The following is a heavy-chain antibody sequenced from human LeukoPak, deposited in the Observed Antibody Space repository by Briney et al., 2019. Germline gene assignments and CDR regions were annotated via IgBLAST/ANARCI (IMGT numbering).Heavy chain of an antibody. CDR1: GDSISIYY. D-gene: IGHD3-10*01. CDR2: IYNSGST. CDR3: ARDRELGY. J-gene: IGHJ4*02. Sequence: SETLSLTCSVSGDSISIYYWSWIRQPPGKGLEWIGYIYNSGSTNYNPSLKSRVTISVDTSKNQLSLKLTSVTAADTAVYYCARDRELGYWGQGTLVTVSS. V-gene: IGHV4-59*01.